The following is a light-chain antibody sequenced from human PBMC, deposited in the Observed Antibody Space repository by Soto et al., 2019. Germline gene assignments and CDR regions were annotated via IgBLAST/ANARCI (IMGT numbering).Light chain of an antibody. V-gene: IGKV1-39*01. CDR2: AAS. CDR3: QQSYIPPRT. CDR1: QSISSY. Sequence: DIQMTQSPSSLSASVGDRVTITCRASQSISSYLNWYQQKPGKAPKLLIYAASSLQSGVPSRFSGSGSGTDFTLTISSLQPEDFATYYCQQSYIPPRTFGKGTKVEIK. J-gene: IGKJ1*01.